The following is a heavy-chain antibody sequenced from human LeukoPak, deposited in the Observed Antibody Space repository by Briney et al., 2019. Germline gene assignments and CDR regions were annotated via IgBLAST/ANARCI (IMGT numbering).Heavy chain of an antibody. D-gene: IGHD1-1*01. CDR2: INHSGST. Sequence: SETLSLTCTVSGGSVSSGSYYWSWIRQPPGKGLEWIGGINHSGSTNYNPSLKSRVTISVDTSKNQFSLKLSSVTAADTAVYYCARGPTGVFGYWGQGTLVTVSS. CDR3: ARGPTGVFGY. CDR1: GGSVSSGSYY. V-gene: IGHV4-39*07. J-gene: IGHJ4*02.